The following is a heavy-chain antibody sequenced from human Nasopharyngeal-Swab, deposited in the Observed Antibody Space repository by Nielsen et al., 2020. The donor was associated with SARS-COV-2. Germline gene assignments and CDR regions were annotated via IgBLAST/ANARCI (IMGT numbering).Heavy chain of an antibody. V-gene: IGHV3-9*01. CDR1: GFNFGDYA. D-gene: IGHD6-25*01. Sequence: SLKISCTASGFNFGDYAMHWVRQAPGKGLERVSGTSWDSDTTGYGDSVKGRFTVSRDNAKKLLYLQMDSLRPEDTALYFCAKDLSSRIAAKRRNYFGMDVWGQGTMVTVSS. CDR3: AKDLSSRIAAKRRNYFGMDV. CDR2: TSWDSDTT. J-gene: IGHJ6*02.